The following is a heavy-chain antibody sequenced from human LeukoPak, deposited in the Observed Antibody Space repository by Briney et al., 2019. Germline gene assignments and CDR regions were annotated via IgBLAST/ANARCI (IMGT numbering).Heavy chain of an antibody. D-gene: IGHD3-10*01. J-gene: IGHJ4*02. CDR1: GYSFTSYW. CDR3: ARHVWFGEPDFDY. V-gene: IGHV5-10-1*01. CDR2: IDPSDSYT. Sequence: GESLKISCKGSGYSFTSYWISWGRQMPGKGLEWMGRIDPSDSYTNYSPSFQGHVTISADKSISTAYLQWSSLKASDTAMYYCARHVWFGEPDFDYWGQGTLVTVSS.